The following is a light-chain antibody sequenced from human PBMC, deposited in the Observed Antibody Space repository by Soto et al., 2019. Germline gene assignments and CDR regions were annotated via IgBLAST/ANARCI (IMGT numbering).Light chain of an antibody. J-gene: IGKJ1*01. V-gene: IGKV3-15*01. CDR1: QSVSSN. CDR3: QQYNNWPPWT. CDR2: GAS. Sequence: EIVVTQSPATLSVSPGERATLSCRASQSVSSNLAWYQQKRGQAPRLLIYGASTRATGIPARFSGSGSGTEFTLTISSLQSEDFAVYYCQQYNNWPPWTFGQGTKVEIK.